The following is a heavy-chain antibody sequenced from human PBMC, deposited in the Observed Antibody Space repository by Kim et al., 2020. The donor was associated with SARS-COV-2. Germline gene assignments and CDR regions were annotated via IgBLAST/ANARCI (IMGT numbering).Heavy chain of an antibody. CDR1: GVSITSATW. CDR2: MFHSGTT. Sequence: SETLSLTCAVSGVSITSATWWTWVRQPPGKGLEWIGEMFHSGTTNYNPSLKSRVTISVDKSKNHFSLNPNSVTAADTAVYYCSGSSGWYRLDYCGQGTLV. V-gene: IGHV4-4*02. D-gene: IGHD6-19*01. CDR3: SGSSGWYRLDY. J-gene: IGHJ4*02.